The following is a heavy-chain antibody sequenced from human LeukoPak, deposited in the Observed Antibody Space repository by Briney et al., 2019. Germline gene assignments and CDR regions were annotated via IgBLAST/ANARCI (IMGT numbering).Heavy chain of an antibody. CDR1: GFTFSDFC. CDR2: ISSSGITI. Sequence: GGSLRLSCAASGFTFSDFCMSWIRQAPGKGLEWVSYISSSGITIYYADSVKGRFTISRDNAKNSLYLQMNSLRAEETAVYYCVRDSGDYEGRLDYWGQGTLVTVSS. CDR3: VRDSGDYEGRLDY. V-gene: IGHV3-11*01. D-gene: IGHD4-17*01. J-gene: IGHJ4*02.